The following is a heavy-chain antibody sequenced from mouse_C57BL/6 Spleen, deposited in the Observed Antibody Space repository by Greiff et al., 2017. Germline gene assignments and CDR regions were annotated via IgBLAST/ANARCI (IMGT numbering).Heavy chain of an antibody. Sequence: EVQLQASGPGLVKPSQSLSLTCSVTGYSITSGYYWNWIRQFPGNKLEWMGYISYDGCNNYNPSLKNRISITRDTSNNQFILKLNSVTTEDTATYYCAKPPHYYGSSHWYFDVWGTGTTVTVSS. D-gene: IGHD1-1*01. CDR3: AKPPHYYGSSHWYFDV. CDR2: ISYDGCN. J-gene: IGHJ1*03. V-gene: IGHV3-6*01. CDR1: GYSITSGYY.